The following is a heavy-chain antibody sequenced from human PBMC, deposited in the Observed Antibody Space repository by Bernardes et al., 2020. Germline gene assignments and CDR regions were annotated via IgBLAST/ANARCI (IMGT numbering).Heavy chain of an antibody. V-gene: IGHV3-21*01. Sequence: GGSLRLSCVASGFTFSVYHMIWVRQAPGKGLEWVSYITSRSDYIYYADSPKGRFTVSRDNAKNSLYLQMDSLRADDTALYYCARDRGSYGFDPWGQGTLVTVSS. CDR3: ARDRGSYGFDP. CDR1: GFTFSVYH. D-gene: IGHD3-16*01. CDR2: ITSRSDYI. J-gene: IGHJ5*02.